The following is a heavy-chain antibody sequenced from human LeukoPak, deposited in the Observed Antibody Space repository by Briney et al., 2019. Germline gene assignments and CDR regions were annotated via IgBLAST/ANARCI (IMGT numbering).Heavy chain of an antibody. CDR3: ARDDEVIADY. CDR1: GFTFSSYA. CDR2: ISYDGSNK. Sequence: GRSLRLSCAASGFTFSSYAMHWVRQAPGKGLEWVAVISYDGSNKYYADSVKGRFTISRDNSKNTLYLQMNSLRAEDTAVYYCARDDEVIADYWGQGTLVTVSS. D-gene: IGHD3-16*02. J-gene: IGHJ4*02. V-gene: IGHV3-30-3*01.